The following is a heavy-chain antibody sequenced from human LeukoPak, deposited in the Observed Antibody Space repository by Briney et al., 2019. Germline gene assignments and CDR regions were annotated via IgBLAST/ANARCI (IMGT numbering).Heavy chain of an antibody. J-gene: IGHJ3*02. V-gene: IGHV4-59*08. CDR2: IYYSGST. CDR3: ARLHVAYGDTDAFDI. Sequence: SETLSLTCTVSGGSISSYYWSWIRQPPGKGLEWIGYIYYSGSTNYNPSLKSRVTISVDTSKNQFSLKLSSVTVADTAVYYCARLHVAYGDTDAFDIWGQGTMVTVSS. CDR1: GGSISSYY. D-gene: IGHD4-17*01.